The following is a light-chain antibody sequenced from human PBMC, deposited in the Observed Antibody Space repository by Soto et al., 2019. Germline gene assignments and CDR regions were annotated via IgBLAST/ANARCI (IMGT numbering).Light chain of an antibody. Sequence: DIQMTQSPSSLSASVGDRVTITCRASQEISNHLAWFQQKPGKPPKSLIYDASSLQSGVPSKFSGSGSGTDFTLTISSLQPEDFAHYYCQQYHNYPVTFGGGNKVEIK. CDR3: QQYHNYPVT. CDR2: DAS. CDR1: QEISNH. V-gene: IGKV1-16*02. J-gene: IGKJ4*01.